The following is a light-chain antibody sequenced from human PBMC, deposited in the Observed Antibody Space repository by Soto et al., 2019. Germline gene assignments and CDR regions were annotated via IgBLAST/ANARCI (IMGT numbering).Light chain of an antibody. CDR1: QSVRSGN. CDR3: LQYGSSPWT. J-gene: IGKJ1*01. CDR2: NIS. Sequence: EIVLTQSPATLSLSPGERATLSCGASQSVRSGNLAWYQQKPGLAPRLVIYNISDRATGIPDRFSGSGSGTGFTLIITRLEPEDFASYYCLQYGSSPWTFGQGTTVEVK. V-gene: IGKV3D-20*01.